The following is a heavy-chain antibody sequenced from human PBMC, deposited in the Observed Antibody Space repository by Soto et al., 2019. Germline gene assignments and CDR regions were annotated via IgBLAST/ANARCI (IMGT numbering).Heavy chain of an antibody. V-gene: IGHV4-34*01. D-gene: IGHD6-19*01. Sequence: SETLSLTCAVYGGSFSGYFWSWIRQPPGKGLEWIGEINHSGSTNYNASLKSRVTISVDTSKKQFSLKLTSVTAADTAVYYCARNSGYSSGWGTYYYYGLDVCAQGTTDPVSS. CDR1: GGSFSGYF. CDR2: INHSGST. J-gene: IGHJ6*02. CDR3: ARNSGYSSGWGTYYYYGLDV.